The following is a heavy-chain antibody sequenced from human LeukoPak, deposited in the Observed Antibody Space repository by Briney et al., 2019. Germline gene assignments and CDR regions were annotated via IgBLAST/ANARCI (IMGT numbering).Heavy chain of an antibody. V-gene: IGHV1-2*02. CDR3: ARGMVRGVTVTSGAFDI. CDR2: INPNSGGT. J-gene: IGHJ3*02. D-gene: IGHD3-10*01. CDR1: GYTFTGYY. Sequence: GASVTVSCKASGYTFTGYYMHWVRQAPGQGLEWMGWINPNSGGTNYAQKFQGRVTMTRDTSISTAYMELSRLRSDDTAVYYCARGMVRGVTVTSGAFDIWGQGTMVTVSS.